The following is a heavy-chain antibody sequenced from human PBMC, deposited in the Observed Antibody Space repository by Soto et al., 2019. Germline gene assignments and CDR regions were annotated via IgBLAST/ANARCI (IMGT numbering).Heavy chain of an antibody. D-gene: IGHD5-18*01. CDR2: AYYSGST. Sequence: SETLSLTCTVSGGSVSSYSWTWVRQPPGKGLEWIGYAYYSGSTHYNPSLKSRVTISLDTSKNQFSLKLTSVTAADTAMYFCASSPPAMVAPNIWGQGTLVTVS. V-gene: IGHV4-59*02. CDR3: ASSPPAMVAPNI. J-gene: IGHJ4*02. CDR1: GGSVSSYS.